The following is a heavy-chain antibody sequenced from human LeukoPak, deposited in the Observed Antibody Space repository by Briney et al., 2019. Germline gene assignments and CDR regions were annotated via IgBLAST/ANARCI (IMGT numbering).Heavy chain of an antibody. D-gene: IGHD6-13*01. Sequence: GGSLRLSCAASGFSFSNYYMGWIRQAPGKGLEWVSSISSSSSSYIYYADSVKGRFTISRDNAKNSLYLQMNSLRAEDTAVYYCARVGSNWSNDYWGQGTLVTVSS. J-gene: IGHJ4*02. V-gene: IGHV3-21*01. CDR2: ISSSSSSYI. CDR1: GFSFSNYY. CDR3: ARVGSNWSNDY.